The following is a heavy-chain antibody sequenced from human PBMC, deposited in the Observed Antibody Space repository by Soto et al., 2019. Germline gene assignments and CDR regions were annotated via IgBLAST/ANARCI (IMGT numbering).Heavy chain of an antibody. Sequence: GGSLRLSCAASGFTFSSFGMNWVRQAPGKGLEWVSSLSPNGGSTYYAESVKGRFTISRDNAKNTLFLQMDSLRAEDTAVYFCAKSKDSTIFGVVIYYFDNRGQGALVTVSS. CDR2: LSPNGGST. J-gene: IGHJ4*02. V-gene: IGHV3-23*01. D-gene: IGHD3-3*01. CDR1: GFTFSSFG. CDR3: AKSKDSTIFGVVIYYFDN.